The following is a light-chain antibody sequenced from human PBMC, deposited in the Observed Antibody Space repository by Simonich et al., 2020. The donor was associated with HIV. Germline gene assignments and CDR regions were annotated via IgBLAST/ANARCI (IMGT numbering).Light chain of an antibody. J-gene: IGLJ2*01. CDR3: NSYTSSRTVV. V-gene: IGLV2-14*03. CDR1: SSDVGGYNY. CDR2: DVS. Sequence: QSALTQPRSVSGSPGQSVTISCTGTSSDVGGYNYVSLYQQHPGKAPKLMIYDVSYRPSGVSNRFSGSKSGNTASLTISGLQAEDEADYHCNSYTSSRTVVFGGGTKLTVL.